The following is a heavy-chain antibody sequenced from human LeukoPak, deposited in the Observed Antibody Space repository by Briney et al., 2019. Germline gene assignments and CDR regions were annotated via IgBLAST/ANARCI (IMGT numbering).Heavy chain of an antibody. CDR2: IYSGGST. V-gene: IGHV3-66*02. J-gene: IGHJ5*02. D-gene: IGHD4-23*01. Sequence: GGSLRLSCAASGFTVSSNYMSWVRQAPGKGLEWVSVIYSGGSTYYADSVKGRFTISRDNSKNTLYLQMNSLRAEDTAVCYCARGFDYGGNWFDPWGQGTLVTVSS. CDR3: ARGFDYGGNWFDP. CDR1: GFTVSSNY.